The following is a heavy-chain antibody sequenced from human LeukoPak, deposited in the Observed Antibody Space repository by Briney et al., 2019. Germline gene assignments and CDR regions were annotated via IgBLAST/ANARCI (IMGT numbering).Heavy chain of an antibody. V-gene: IGHV4-4*07. Sequence: PSETLSLTCTVSGGSISSYYWSWIRQPAGKGLEWIGRIYSSGSTYYNPSLKSRVTISVDTSKNQFSLKLSSVTAADTAVYYCARGAYDSSGYYYGILDYWGQGTLVTVSS. D-gene: IGHD3-22*01. J-gene: IGHJ4*02. CDR1: GGSISSYY. CDR2: IYSSGST. CDR3: ARGAYDSSGYYYGILDY.